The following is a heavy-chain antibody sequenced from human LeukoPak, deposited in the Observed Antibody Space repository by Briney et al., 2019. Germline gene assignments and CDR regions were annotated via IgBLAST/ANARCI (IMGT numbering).Heavy chain of an antibody. Sequence: KPSETLSLTCAVYGGSFSSYYWSWIRQPPGKGLEWIGKTNHGGSTNYNPSLKSRVTISVDTSKNQFSLKLSSVTAADTAVYYCARGLPRIAARFWTDYWGQGTLVTVSS. D-gene: IGHD6-6*01. CDR2: TNHGGST. V-gene: IGHV4-34*01. CDR1: GGSFSSYY. J-gene: IGHJ4*02. CDR3: ARGLPRIAARFWTDY.